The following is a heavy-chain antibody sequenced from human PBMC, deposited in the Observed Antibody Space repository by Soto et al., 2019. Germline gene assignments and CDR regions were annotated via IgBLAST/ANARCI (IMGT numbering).Heavy chain of an antibody. CDR2: ITSSSRTT. V-gene: IGHV3-48*02. CDR1: GFSFISYS. Sequence: EEKLVESGGGLAQPGGSLRLSCVASGFSFISYSMNWVRQAPGKGLEWISYITSSSRTTDYADSVRGRFTISRDNAQNSPHLQMDSLSDAATALYYCVSDWGPCCRSGFYESNLFAPGGKGTQVPVSS. CDR3: VSDWGPCCRSGFYESNLFAP. J-gene: IGHJ5*02. D-gene: IGHD3-16*01.